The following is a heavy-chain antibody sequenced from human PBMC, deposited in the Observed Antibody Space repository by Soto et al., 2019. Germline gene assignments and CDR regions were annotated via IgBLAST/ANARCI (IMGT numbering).Heavy chain of an antibody. J-gene: IGHJ6*02. CDR3: ARDRAYDFWSGYYFRGNYYYYGMDV. V-gene: IGHV3-7*03. D-gene: IGHD3-3*01. CDR1: GFTFSSSW. Sequence: PGGSLRLSCAASGFTFSSSWMSWVRQAPGKGLEWVANIKQDGSETYYVDSVKGRFTISRDNAKNSLYLQMNSLRAEDTAVYYCARDRAYDFWSGYYFRGNYYYYGMDVWGQGTTVTVSS. CDR2: IKQDGSET.